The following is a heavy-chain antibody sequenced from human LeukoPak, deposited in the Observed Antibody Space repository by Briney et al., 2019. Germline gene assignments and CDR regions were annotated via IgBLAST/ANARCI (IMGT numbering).Heavy chain of an antibody. CDR3: ARDPGGVDY. V-gene: IGHV3-7*01. CDR1: GFSFSTYW. Sequence: GGSLRLSCVASGFSFSTYWMSWVRQAPGKGLEWVANIKQDGSEKYYVDSVKGRFTISRDNAKNSLYLQMNSLRAEDTAVYYCARDPGGVDYWGQGTLVTVSS. D-gene: IGHD3-16*01. J-gene: IGHJ4*02. CDR2: IKQDGSEK.